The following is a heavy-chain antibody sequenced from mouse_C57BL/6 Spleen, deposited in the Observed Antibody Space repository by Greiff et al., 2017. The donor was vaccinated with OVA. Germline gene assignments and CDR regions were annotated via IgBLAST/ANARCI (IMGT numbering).Heavy chain of an antibody. CDR3: ARHMVTTGYYFDY. CDR2: ISSGGSYT. CDR1: GFTFSSYG. V-gene: IGHV5-6*01. D-gene: IGHD2-2*01. Sequence: EVHLVESGGDLVKPGGSLKLSCAASGFTFSSYGMSWVRQTPDKRLEWVATISSGGSYTYYPDSVKGRFTISRDNAKNTLYLQMSSLKSEDTAMYYCARHMVTTGYYFDYWGQGTTLTVSS. J-gene: IGHJ2*01.